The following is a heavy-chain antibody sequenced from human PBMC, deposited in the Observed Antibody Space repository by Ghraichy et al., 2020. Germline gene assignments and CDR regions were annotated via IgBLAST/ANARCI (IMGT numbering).Heavy chain of an antibody. Sequence: GGSLRLSCAASGFTFSNYGMHWVRQAPGKGLEWVAVISYDGSDKYYADSVKGRFTISRDNSKNTLCLQMNSLRAEDTAVYYCAKDSYGMDVWGQGTSVAVSS. J-gene: IGHJ6*02. V-gene: IGHV3-30*18. CDR1: GFTFSNYG. CDR2: ISYDGSDK. CDR3: AKDSYGMDV.